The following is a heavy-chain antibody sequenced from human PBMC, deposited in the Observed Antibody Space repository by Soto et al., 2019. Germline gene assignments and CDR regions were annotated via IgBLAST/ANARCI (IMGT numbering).Heavy chain of an antibody. CDR1: GFTFSYYY. V-gene: IGHV3-11*01. J-gene: IGHJ4*02. D-gene: IGHD4-17*01. Sequence: QVQLVESGGGLVKPGGSLRLSCAASGFTFSYYYMSWVRQAPGKGLDWVSYISSDGNTMYYADSVKGRFTISRDNAKNSLSLQMNSLGAEYTAVYFYARDLYGDLYCFDYWGQGTLVTVSS. CDR2: ISSDGNTM. CDR3: ARDLYGDLYCFDY.